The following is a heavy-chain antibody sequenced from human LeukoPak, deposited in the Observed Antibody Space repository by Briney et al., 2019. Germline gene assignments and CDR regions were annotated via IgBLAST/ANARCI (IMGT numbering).Heavy chain of an antibody. Sequence: ASVKVSCKASGYTFTDYYIHWVRQAPGQGLEWMGWINPNSGGTSSAQKFQGRVTMTRDTSISTAYMELSSLRYDDTAVYYCARDGGMVTAMVTYYYYYMDLWGEGTTVTVSS. CDR3: ARDGGMVTAMVTYYYYYMDL. D-gene: IGHD5-18*01. CDR1: GYTFTDYY. J-gene: IGHJ6*03. V-gene: IGHV1-2*02. CDR2: INPNSGGT.